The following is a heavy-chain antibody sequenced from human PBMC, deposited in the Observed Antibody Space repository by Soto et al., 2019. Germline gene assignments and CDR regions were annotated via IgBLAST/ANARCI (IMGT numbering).Heavy chain of an antibody. Sequence: GGSLRLSCAASGFTFSSYAMSWVRQAPGKGLEWVSAISGSGGSTYYADSVKGRFTISRDNSKNTLYLQMNSLRAEDTAVYYCAKSPGDTIFGVVIMPAYWGQGTLVTVSS. CDR1: GFTFSSYA. CDR2: ISGSGGST. V-gene: IGHV3-23*01. CDR3: AKSPGDTIFGVVIMPAY. J-gene: IGHJ4*02. D-gene: IGHD3-3*01.